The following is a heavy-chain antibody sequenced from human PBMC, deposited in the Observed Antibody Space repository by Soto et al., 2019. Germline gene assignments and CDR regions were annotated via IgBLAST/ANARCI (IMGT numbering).Heavy chain of an antibody. CDR2: IYYSGST. Sequence: SETLSLTCTVSGGSISSGGYYWSWIRQHPGKGLEWIGYIYYSGSTYYNPSLKSRVTISVDTSKNQFSLKLSSVTAADTAVYYCASTYYYGSGSYSHYYYYMDVWGKGTTVTVSS. CDR3: ASTYYYGSGSYSHYYYYMDV. V-gene: IGHV4-31*03. CDR1: GGSISSGGYY. D-gene: IGHD3-10*01. J-gene: IGHJ6*03.